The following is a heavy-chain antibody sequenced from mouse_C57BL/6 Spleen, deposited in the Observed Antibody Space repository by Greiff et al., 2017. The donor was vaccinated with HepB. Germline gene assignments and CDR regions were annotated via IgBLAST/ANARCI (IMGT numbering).Heavy chain of an antibody. CDR3: ARNYYDYDEESYYAMDY. CDR1: GFSLTSYG. J-gene: IGHJ4*01. V-gene: IGHV2-2*01. CDR2: IWSGGST. Sequence: VQVVESGPGLVQPSQSLSITCTVSGFSLTSYGVHWVRQSPGKGLEWLGVIWSGGSTDYNAAFISRLSISKDNSKSQVFFKMNSLQADDTAIYYCARNYYDYDEESYYAMDYWGQGTSVTVSS. D-gene: IGHD2-4*01.